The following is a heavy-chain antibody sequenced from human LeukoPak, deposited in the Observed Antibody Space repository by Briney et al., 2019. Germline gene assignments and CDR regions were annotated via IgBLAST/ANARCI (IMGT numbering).Heavy chain of an antibody. D-gene: IGHD3-10*01. Sequence: PGRSLRLSCAASGFTFSSYGMHWVRQAPGKGLEWVAVISYDGSNKYYADSVKGRFTISRDNSKNTLYLQMNSLRAEDTAVYYCAKCSYSSRGPFDYWGQGTLVTVSS. J-gene: IGHJ4*02. CDR3: AKCSYSSRGPFDY. V-gene: IGHV3-30*18. CDR1: GFTFSSYG. CDR2: ISYDGSNK.